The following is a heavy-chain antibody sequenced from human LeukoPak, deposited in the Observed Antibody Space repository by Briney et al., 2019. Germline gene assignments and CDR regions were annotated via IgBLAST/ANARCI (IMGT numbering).Heavy chain of an antibody. Sequence: GGSLRLSCAASGFTFSSYSMNWVRQAPGKGLEWVSSISSSSSYIYYADSVKGRFTISRDNAKNSLYLQMNSLRAEDTAVYYCARDYSSSWGDAFDIWGQGTMVTVSS. J-gene: IGHJ3*02. D-gene: IGHD6-13*01. CDR2: ISSSSSYI. CDR1: GFTFSSYS. V-gene: IGHV3-21*04. CDR3: ARDYSSSWGDAFDI.